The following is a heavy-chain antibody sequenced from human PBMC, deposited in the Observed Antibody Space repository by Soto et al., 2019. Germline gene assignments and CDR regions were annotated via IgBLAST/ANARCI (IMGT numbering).Heavy chain of an antibody. Sequence: SETLSLTCTVSGGPISSYYWSWIRQPPGKGLEWIGYIYYSGSTNYNPSLKSRVTISVDTSKNQFSLKLSSVTAADTAVYYCARDRMGNFDYWGQGTLVT. CDR2: IYYSGST. J-gene: IGHJ4*02. D-gene: IGHD1-26*01. CDR1: GGPISSYY. CDR3: ARDRMGNFDY. V-gene: IGHV4-59*01.